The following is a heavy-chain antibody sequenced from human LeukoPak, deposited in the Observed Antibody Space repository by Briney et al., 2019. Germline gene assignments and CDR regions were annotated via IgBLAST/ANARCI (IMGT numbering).Heavy chain of an antibody. CDR3: ATDSARVEMPTTYIDY. CDR2: MNPNSGGT. Sequence: ASVKFSCKASGYTFTSYDINWVRQATGQGLEWMGWMNPNSGGTNYAQKFQGRVTMTRVTSISTAYMELSRLRSDDTAVYYCATDSARVEMPTTYIDYWGQGTLVTVSS. J-gene: IGHJ4*02. CDR1: GYTFTSYD. V-gene: IGHV1-2*02. D-gene: IGHD5-24*01.